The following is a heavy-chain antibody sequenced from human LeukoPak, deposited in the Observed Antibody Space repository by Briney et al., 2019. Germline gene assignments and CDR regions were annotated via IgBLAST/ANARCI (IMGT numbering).Heavy chain of an antibody. CDR1: GGSCDDYY. D-gene: IGHD6-6*01. J-gene: IGHJ4*02. Sequence: SETLSLTCTVYGGSCDDYYCSWIRQPPGKGLEWIGYIYNSGSTYYNPSLKSRVTISVDTSKNQFSLSLTSVTAADTAVYYCARVSGQLACSDWGQGTLVTVSS. CDR2: IYNSGST. V-gene: IGHV4-59*01. CDR3: ARVSGQLACSD.